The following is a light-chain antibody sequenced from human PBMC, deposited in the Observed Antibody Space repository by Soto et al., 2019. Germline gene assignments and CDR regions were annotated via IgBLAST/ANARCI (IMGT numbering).Light chain of an antibody. V-gene: IGKV1-9*01. CDR1: QVISSY. CDR2: AAS. Sequence: DIQLTQAPSFLSASAGDRVTITCRASQVISSYLAWYQQKPGKAPKLLIYAASTLQSGVPLRFSGSGSGTDFTLTINSLQSEDFATYFCQQLNSYPRTFGPGTKVDIK. CDR3: QQLNSYPRT. J-gene: IGKJ3*01.